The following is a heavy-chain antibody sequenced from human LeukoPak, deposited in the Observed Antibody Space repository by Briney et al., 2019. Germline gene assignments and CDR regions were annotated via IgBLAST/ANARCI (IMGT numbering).Heavy chain of an antibody. Sequence: SQTLSLTCAISGDSVSSNSAAWDWIRQSPSRGLEWLGRTYYRSKWFYDYAVSVKSRITINPDTSKNQISQLLNSVTPEDTAVYYCTRDSGLGNDAFDVWGQGTMVTVSS. CDR3: TRDSGLGNDAFDV. CDR2: TYYRSKWFY. CDR1: GDSVSSNSAA. J-gene: IGHJ3*01. D-gene: IGHD3-10*01. V-gene: IGHV6-1*01.